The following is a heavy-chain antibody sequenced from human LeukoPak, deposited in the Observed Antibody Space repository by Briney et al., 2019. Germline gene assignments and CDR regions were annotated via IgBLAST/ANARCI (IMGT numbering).Heavy chain of an antibody. Sequence: PGGSLRLSCAASGFTFSSYAMNWVRQAPGKGLEWVSAISGSGGNTYYADSVKGRFTISRGNSKNTLYLQMNSLRAEDTAVYYCAKGLGVIYYFDYWGQGTLVTVSS. CDR2: ISGSGGNT. CDR1: GFTFSSYA. J-gene: IGHJ4*02. CDR3: AKGLGVIYYFDY. V-gene: IGHV3-23*01. D-gene: IGHD3-3*01.